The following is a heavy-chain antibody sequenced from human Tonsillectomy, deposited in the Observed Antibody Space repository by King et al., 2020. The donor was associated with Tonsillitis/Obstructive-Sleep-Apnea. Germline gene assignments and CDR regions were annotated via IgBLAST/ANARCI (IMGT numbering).Heavy chain of an antibody. CDR2: IWYDGSNK. D-gene: IGHD3/OR15-3a*01. J-gene: IGHJ3*02. Sequence: VQLVESGGGMVQPGTSLRLSCAASGFTFSRYGMHWVRQAPGKGLEWVAVIWYDGSNKDYADSVKGRFTISRDNSKNTLYLQMNSLRAEDTAVYYCVSYGLWTGYEIDAFDIWGQGTTVTVSS. CDR3: VSYGLWTGYEIDAFDI. CDR1: GFTFSRYG. V-gene: IGHV3-33*01.